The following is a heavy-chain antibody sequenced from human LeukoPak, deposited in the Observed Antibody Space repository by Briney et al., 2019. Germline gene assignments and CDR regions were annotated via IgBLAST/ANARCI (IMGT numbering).Heavy chain of an antibody. J-gene: IGHJ6*03. CDR2: IIPIFGTA. Sequence: GASAKVSCMASGGTFSSYAISWVRQAPGQGLEWMGGIIPIFGTANYAQKFQGRVTITADESTSTAYMELSSLRSEDTAVYYCARDTGNSYYYYYYMDVWGKGTTVTVSS. D-gene: IGHD4-23*01. V-gene: IGHV1-69*13. CDR3: ARDTGNSYYYYYYMDV. CDR1: GGTFSSYA.